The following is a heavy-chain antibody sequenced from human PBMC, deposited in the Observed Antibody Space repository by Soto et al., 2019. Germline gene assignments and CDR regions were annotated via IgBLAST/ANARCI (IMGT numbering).Heavy chain of an antibody. V-gene: IGHV4-30-4*01. CDR2: IYYSGST. CDR3: ARGGGYYYDCSGILLFDY. D-gene: IGHD3-22*01. CDR1: GGSISSGDYY. J-gene: IGHJ4*02. Sequence: QVQLQESGPGLVKPSQTLSLTCTVSGGSISSGDYYWSWIRQPPGKGLEWIGYIYYSGSTYYNPSLKCRVTLSVDTSKNQFSLKLSSVTAADTAVYYCARGGGYYYDCSGILLFDYWGQGTLVTVSS.